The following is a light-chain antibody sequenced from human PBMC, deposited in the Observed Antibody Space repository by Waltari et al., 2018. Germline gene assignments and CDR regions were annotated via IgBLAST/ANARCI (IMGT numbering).Light chain of an antibody. CDR3: QQYNSYSST. CDR1: QGIRSW. J-gene: IGKJ1*01. CDR2: DAS. V-gene: IGKV1-5*01. Sequence: DIQMTQSPSTLSASVGDRVIITCRARQGIRSWLAWYQQKPGKVPKLLIYDASSLESGVPSRFSGSGYGTEFTLTINSLQPDDFATYYCQQYNSYSSTFGQGTKVEIK.